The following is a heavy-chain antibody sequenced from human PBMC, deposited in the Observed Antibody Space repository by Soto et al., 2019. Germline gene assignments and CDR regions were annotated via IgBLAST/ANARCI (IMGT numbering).Heavy chain of an antibody. CDR1: GGIFSTYA. CDR2: IIPIFGTP. CDR3: ARDRDDYGSGNYYNRIDF. Sequence: QVQLVQSGAEVKKPGSSVKVSCKASGGIFSTYAISWLRQAPGQGLEWMGGIIPIFGTPNYAQRFQGRVTITADESTSTAYMGLSRLRSKDTAVYYCARDRDDYGSGNYYNRIDFWGQGTLVTVSS. D-gene: IGHD3-10*01. V-gene: IGHV1-69*01. J-gene: IGHJ4*02.